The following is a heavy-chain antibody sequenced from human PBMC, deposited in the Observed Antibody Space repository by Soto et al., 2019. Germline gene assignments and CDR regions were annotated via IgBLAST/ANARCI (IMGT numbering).Heavy chain of an antibody. CDR1: GGSISSGGYY. Sequence: SETLSLTCTVSGGSISSGGYYWSWIRQHPGKGLEWIGYIYYSGSTYYNPSLKSRVTISVDTSKNQFSLKLSSVTAADTAVYYCARVAAPYNWFDPWGQGTFVFVSS. D-gene: IGHD6-13*01. V-gene: IGHV4-31*03. CDR3: ARVAAPYNWFDP. J-gene: IGHJ5*02. CDR2: IYYSGST.